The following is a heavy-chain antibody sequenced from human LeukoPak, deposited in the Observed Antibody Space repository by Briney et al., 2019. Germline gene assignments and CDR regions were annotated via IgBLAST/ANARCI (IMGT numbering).Heavy chain of an antibody. CDR3: AKDPRFVVVVAATFDY. V-gene: IGHV3-23*01. Sequence: GGSLRLSCAASGFTFSSYAMSWVRQAPGKGLEWVSAISGSGGSTYYADSVKGRFTISRDNSKYTLYLQMNSLRAEDTAVYYCAKDPRFVVVVAATFDYWGQGTLVTVSS. CDR1: GFTFSSYA. CDR2: ISGSGGST. D-gene: IGHD2-15*01. J-gene: IGHJ4*02.